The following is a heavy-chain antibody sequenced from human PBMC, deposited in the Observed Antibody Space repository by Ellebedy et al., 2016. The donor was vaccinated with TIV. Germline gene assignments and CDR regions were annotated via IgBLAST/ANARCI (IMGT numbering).Heavy chain of an antibody. V-gene: IGHV3-7*03. Sequence: GESLKISCVGSGLTLSSYWMNWVRQAPGKGLESVANIKQVGFERYSLDSVQVRFTISRDNAKNSVFLQINSLRAEDTGMYYCVAGSGWLHYYWGQGTQVTVFS. J-gene: IGHJ4*02. CDR1: GLTLSSYW. D-gene: IGHD6-19*01. CDR2: IKQVGFER. CDR3: VAGSGWLHYY.